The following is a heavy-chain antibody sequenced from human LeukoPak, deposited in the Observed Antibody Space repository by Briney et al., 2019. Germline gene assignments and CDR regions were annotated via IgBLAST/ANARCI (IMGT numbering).Heavy chain of an antibody. J-gene: IGHJ4*02. D-gene: IGHD2-8*02. Sequence: GGSLRLSCAASGFTFSSYAMSWVRQAPGKGLEWLSFISYDGRVKYYADSVKGRLTISRDNSKSTLSLQMNSLRAEDTAIYYCARDLSEKYCIDYWGQGTLVTVSS. V-gene: IGHV3-30-3*01. CDR3: ARDLSEKYCIDY. CDR1: GFTFSSYA. CDR2: ISYDGRVK.